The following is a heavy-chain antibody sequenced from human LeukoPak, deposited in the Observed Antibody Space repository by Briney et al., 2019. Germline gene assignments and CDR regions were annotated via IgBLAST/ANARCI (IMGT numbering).Heavy chain of an antibody. CDR1: GFTFRNNA. CDR3: AKSKSSGLYDSFAYLFDS. J-gene: IGHJ4*02. Sequence: GWSLRLSCVGSGFTFRNNAMSWLHPAPGKGLDWVSAVSSSAARTYYADSVKGRFTISRDNSHNTLYLQMNSLRVEDTAVYYCAKSKSSGLYDSFAYLFDSWGQGTQVTVSS. V-gene: IGHV3-23*01. CDR2: VSSSAART. D-gene: IGHD3-16*01.